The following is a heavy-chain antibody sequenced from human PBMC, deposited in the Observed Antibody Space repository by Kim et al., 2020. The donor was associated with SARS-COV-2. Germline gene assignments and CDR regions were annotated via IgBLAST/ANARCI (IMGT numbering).Heavy chain of an antibody. CDR2: IDTGGNT. D-gene: IGHD2-15*01. J-gene: IGHJ4*02. CDR1: GFPFSVYD. Sequence: GGSLRLSCAASGFPFSVYDMHWVRQPAGNGLEWVSSIDTGGNTYYPASVKGRFTISRENDKNSLYLHMSSLRAGDAAVYYCARTAGSHCSCDSCYMSYFDLGGRRPLLHLSS. V-gene: IGHV3-13*04. CDR3: ARTAGSHCSCDSCYMSYFDL.